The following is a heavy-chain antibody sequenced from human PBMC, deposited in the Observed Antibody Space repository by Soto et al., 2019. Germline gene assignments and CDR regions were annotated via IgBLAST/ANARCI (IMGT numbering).Heavy chain of an antibody. D-gene: IGHD3-22*01. CDR3: AKDNYYDSSGYRGDFQH. V-gene: IGHV3-23*01. Sequence: EVQLLESGGGLVQPGGSLRLSCAASGFTFSSYAMSWVRQAPGKGLEWVSAISGSGGSTYYADSVKGQFTISRDNSKNTLYLQMNSLRAEDTAVYYCAKDNYYDSSGYRGDFQHWGQGTLVTVSS. CDR1: GFTFSSYA. CDR2: ISGSGGST. J-gene: IGHJ1*01.